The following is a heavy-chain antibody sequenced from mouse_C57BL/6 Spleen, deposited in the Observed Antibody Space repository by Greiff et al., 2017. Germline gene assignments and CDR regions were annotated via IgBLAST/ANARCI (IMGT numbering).Heavy chain of an antibody. D-gene: IGHD2-5*01. CDR3: APTYYSNYYAMDY. CDR1: GYTFTSYW. CDR2: IHPSDSDT. V-gene: IGHV1-74*01. Sequence: VKLQQPGAELVKPGASVKVSCKASGYTFTSYWMHWVKQRPGQGLEWIGRIHPSDSDTNYNQKFKGKATLTVDKSSSTAYMQLSSLTSEDSAVYYCAPTYYSNYYAMDYWGQGTSVTVSS. J-gene: IGHJ4*01.